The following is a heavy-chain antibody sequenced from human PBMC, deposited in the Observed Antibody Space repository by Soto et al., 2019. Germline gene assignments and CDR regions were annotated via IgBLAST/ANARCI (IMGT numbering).Heavy chain of an antibody. D-gene: IGHD3-16*01. Sequence: QVQLVESGGGVVQPGRSLRLSCAASGFSFSNNGMHWVRQDPGKGLEWVSIISYDGSKKYYADSVKGGYTISRDNSKDTLYLQMNSLRVEDTAVYYCAKERVESGLGEIDYWGQGTLVTVSS. CDR2: ISYDGSKK. CDR1: GFSFSNNG. J-gene: IGHJ4*02. CDR3: AKERVESGLGEIDY. V-gene: IGHV3-30*18.